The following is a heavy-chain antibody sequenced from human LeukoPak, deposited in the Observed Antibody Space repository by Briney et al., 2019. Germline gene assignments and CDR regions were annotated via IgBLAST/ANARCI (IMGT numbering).Heavy chain of an antibody. CDR3: ARGGLDCSSTSCYIPDY. Sequence: SVKVSCKASGGTFSSYAISWVRQAPGQGLEWMGRIIPILGIANYAQKFQGRVTITADKSTSTAYMELSSLRSEDTAVYYCARGGLDCSSTSCYIPDYWGQGTLVTVSS. V-gene: IGHV1-69*04. CDR2: IIPILGIA. CDR1: GGTFSSYA. D-gene: IGHD2-2*02. J-gene: IGHJ4*02.